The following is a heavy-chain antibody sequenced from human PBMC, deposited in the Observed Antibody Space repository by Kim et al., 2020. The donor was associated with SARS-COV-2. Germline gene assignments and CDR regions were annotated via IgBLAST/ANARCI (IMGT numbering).Heavy chain of an antibody. J-gene: IGHJ4*02. CDR1: GFTFGDYA. Sequence: GGSLRLSCAASGFTFGDYAMNWVRQAPGKGLEWVSGISWNSGSIGYADSVKGRFTISRDNAKNSLYLQMNSLRTEDTAVYYCAKGGDGYNFLLFDYWGQGTLVTVSS. CDR2: ISWNSGSI. V-gene: IGHV3-9*01. D-gene: IGHD5-12*01. CDR3: AKGGDGYNFLLFDY.